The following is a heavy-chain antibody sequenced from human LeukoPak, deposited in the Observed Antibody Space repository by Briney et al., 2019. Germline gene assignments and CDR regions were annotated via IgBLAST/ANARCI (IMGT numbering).Heavy chain of an antibody. CDR2: IYYSGST. CDR3: ARAPDYGDLLNSYYFDY. V-gene: IGHV4-59*01. CDR1: GGSISSYY. Sequence: SETLSLTCTVSGGSISSYYWSWLRQPPGKGLEWIGYIYYSGSTNYNPSLKSRVTISVDTSKNQFSLKLSSVTAADTAVYYCARAPDYGDLLNSYYFDYWGQGTLVTVSS. J-gene: IGHJ4*02. D-gene: IGHD4-17*01.